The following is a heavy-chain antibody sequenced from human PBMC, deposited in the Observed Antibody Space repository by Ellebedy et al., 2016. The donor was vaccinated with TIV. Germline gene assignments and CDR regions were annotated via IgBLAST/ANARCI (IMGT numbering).Heavy chain of an antibody. Sequence: GESLKISCAASGFTFSNYWMNWVRQAPGKGLEWVANIKQDGSAKYYVDSVKGRFTISRDNAKNSRYLQMNSLRAEDTAVYYCVRDLHWSYFDWGQGTLVTVSS. CDR3: VRDLHWSYFD. V-gene: IGHV3-7*03. CDR2: IKQDGSAK. CDR1: GFTFSNYW. D-gene: IGHD1-26*01. J-gene: IGHJ4*02.